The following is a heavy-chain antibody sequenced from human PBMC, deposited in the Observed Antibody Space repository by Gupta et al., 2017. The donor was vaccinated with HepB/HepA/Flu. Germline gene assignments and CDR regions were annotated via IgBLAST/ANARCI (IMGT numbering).Heavy chain of an antibody. D-gene: IGHD5-24*01. CDR3: AKTATDYFYHYMDV. V-gene: IGHV4-39*01. Sequence: GSGLVKRSETLSLTCTVSGGSISSSSYHWGWIRQPPGKGLEWIGTMYYSGSRNYNPSLKGRVTISLDTSKNQFSLKRSSVTAADTAVYYCAKTATDYFYHYMDVWGRGTTVTVSS. CDR2: MYYSGSR. J-gene: IGHJ6*03. CDR1: GGSISSSSYH.